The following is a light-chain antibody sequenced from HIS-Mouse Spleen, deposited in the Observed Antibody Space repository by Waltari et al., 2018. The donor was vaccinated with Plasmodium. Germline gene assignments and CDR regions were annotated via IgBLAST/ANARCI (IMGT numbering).Light chain of an antibody. J-gene: IGLJ3*02. CDR2: EGS. Sequence: QSALTQPASVSGSPGQSITISCTGTSSDVGSYNLVPWYQQHPGKAPKRMIYEGSKRPSGVSNRFSGSKSGNTASLTISGLQAEDEADYYCCSYAGSSTFVFGGGTKLTVL. CDR1: SSDVGSYNL. V-gene: IGLV2-23*03. CDR3: CSYAGSSTFV.